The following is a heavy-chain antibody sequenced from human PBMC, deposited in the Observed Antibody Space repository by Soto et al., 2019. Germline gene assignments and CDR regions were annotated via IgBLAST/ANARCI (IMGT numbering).Heavy chain of an antibody. V-gene: IGHV3-7*01. Sequence: GGSLRLSCAASGFTFSSYWISWGRPAPGKGLEWVANIKQDGSEKYYVDSVKGRFTISRDNAKNSLYLQMNSLRAEDTAVYYCARDTVRNYPRYYYGMDVWGQGTTVTVSS. D-gene: IGHD1-7*01. CDR1: GFTFSSYW. CDR3: ARDTVRNYPRYYYGMDV. CDR2: IKQDGSEK. J-gene: IGHJ6*02.